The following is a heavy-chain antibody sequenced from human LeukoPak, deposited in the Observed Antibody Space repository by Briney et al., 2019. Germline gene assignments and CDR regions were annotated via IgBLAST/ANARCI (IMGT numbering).Heavy chain of an antibody. Sequence: GGSLRLSCAASGFTFSSYSMNWVRQAPGKGLEWVSYISSSSSTIYYADSVKGRFTISRDNAKNSQYLQMNSLRAEDTAVYYCARDLDYGGNSAYFDYWGQGTLVTVSS. CDR3: ARDLDYGGNSAYFDY. D-gene: IGHD4-23*01. J-gene: IGHJ4*02. V-gene: IGHV3-48*04. CDR2: ISSSSSTI. CDR1: GFTFSSYS.